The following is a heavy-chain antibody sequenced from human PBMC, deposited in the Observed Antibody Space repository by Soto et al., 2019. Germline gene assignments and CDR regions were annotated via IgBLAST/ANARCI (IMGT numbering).Heavy chain of an antibody. CDR3: ARDGDLGYCSSTSCSFDY. CDR1: GFTFSSYS. D-gene: IGHD2-2*01. V-gene: IGHV3-48*01. CDR2: ISSSSSTI. Sequence: GGSLRLSCAASGFTFSSYSMNWVRQAPGKGLEWVSYISSSSSTIYYADSVKGRFTISRDNAKNSLYLQMNSLRAEDTAVYYCARDGDLGYCSSTSCSFDYWGQGT. J-gene: IGHJ4*02.